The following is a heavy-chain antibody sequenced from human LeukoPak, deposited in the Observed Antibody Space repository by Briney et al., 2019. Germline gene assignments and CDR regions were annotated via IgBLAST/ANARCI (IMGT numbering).Heavy chain of an antibody. J-gene: IGHJ4*02. V-gene: IGHV3-9*01. D-gene: IGHD6-13*01. CDR1: GFTFDDYA. CDR2: ISWNSGSI. Sequence: GGSLRLSCAASGFTFDDYAMHWVRQAPGKGLEWVSGISWNSGSIGYADSVKGRFTISRDNAKNSLYLQMNSLRAEDTALYYCASGRTAGYYWGQGTLVTVSS. CDR3: ASGRTAGYY.